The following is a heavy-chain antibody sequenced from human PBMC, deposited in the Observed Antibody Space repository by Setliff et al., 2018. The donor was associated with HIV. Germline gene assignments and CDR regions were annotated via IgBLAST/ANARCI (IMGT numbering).Heavy chain of an antibody. CDR2: IYHNGNT. CDR3: ARQKETYYYDSSGYPAYFDY. J-gene: IGHJ4*02. CDR1: GFSITSGYY. Sequence: SETLSLTCDVSGFSITSGYYWGWIRQPPGKGLNWIANIYHNGNTNYSPSLKSRVTISVDTSKNQFSLRMSSVTAADTAVYYCARQKETYYYDSSGYPAYFDYWGQGTLVTSPQ. D-gene: IGHD3-22*01. V-gene: IGHV4-38-2*01.